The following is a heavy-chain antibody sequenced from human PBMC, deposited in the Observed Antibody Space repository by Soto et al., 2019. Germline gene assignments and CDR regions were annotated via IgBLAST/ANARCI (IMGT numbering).Heavy chain of an antibody. D-gene: IGHD3-22*01. CDR2: IYPGDSDT. J-gene: IGHJ3*02. Sequence: PGESLKISCKGSGYSFTSYWIGWVRQMPGKGLEWMGIIYPGDSDTRYSPSFQGQVTISADKSISTAYLQWSSLKASDTAMYYCASMYYYDSSGPQAHAFDIWGQGTMVTVSS. V-gene: IGHV5-51*01. CDR3: ASMYYYDSSGPQAHAFDI. CDR1: GYSFTSYW.